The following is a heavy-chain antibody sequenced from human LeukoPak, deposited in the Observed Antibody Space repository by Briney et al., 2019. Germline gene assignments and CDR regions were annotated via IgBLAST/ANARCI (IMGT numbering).Heavy chain of an antibody. J-gene: IGHJ6*03. CDR2: INPNSGGT. V-gene: IGHV1-2*02. CDR1: GYTFTGYY. Sequence: ASVKVSCKASGYTFTGYYMHWVRQAPGQGLEWMGWINPNSGGTNYAQKFQGRVTMTRDTSISTAYMELSRLRSDDTAVYYCARGYQGIVATWISYYYYYYMDVWGKGTTVTVSS. D-gene: IGHD5-12*01. CDR3: ARGYQGIVATWISYYYYYYMDV.